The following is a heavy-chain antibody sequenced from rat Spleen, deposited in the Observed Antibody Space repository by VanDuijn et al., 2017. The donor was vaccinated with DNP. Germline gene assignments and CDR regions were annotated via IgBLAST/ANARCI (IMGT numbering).Heavy chain of an antibody. CDR3: ARGDYGSYFDY. CDR2: ISYSGST. D-gene: IGHD1-3*01. V-gene: IGHV3-1*01. J-gene: IGHJ2*01. CDR1: GYSITSNY. Sequence: GYSITSNYWVWIRKFPGNKMEWIGHISYSGSTSYNPSLKSRISITRDTSKNQFFLQLNSVTTEDTATYYCARGDYGSYFDYWGQGVMVTVSS.